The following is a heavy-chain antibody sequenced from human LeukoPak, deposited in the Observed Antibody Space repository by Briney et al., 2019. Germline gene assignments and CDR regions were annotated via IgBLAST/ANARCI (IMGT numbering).Heavy chain of an antibody. CDR2: ISSSSSTI. CDR3: ARVFVGFDS. D-gene: IGHD3-9*01. Sequence: GGPLRLSCAASGFTLSCYSMNWLRHAPGKGLEGVSYISSSSSTIYYADYVKGRLTISRDNVKNSLYLQMNSLRDEDTAVYYCARVFVGFDSWGQGTLVTVSS. J-gene: IGHJ4*02. CDR1: GFTLSCYS. V-gene: IGHV3-48*02.